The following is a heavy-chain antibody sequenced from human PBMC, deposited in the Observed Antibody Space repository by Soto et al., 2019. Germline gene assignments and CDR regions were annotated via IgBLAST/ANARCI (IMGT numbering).Heavy chain of an antibody. CDR1: GGSISSYY. D-gene: IGHD6-13*01. V-gene: IGHV4-59*12. CDR3: ARETGAAGYYYYYYMDV. CDR2: IYYSGST. Sequence: SETLSLTCTVSGGSISSYYWSWIRQPPGKGLEWIGYIYYSGSTNYNPSLKSRVTISVDTSKNQFSLKLSSVTAADTAVYYCARETGAAGYYYYYYMDVWGKGTTVTVSS. J-gene: IGHJ6*03.